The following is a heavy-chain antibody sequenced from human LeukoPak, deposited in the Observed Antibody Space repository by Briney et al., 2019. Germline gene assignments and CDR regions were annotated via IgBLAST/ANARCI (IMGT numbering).Heavy chain of an antibody. CDR1: GFTFSSYW. V-gene: IGHV3-74*01. CDR3: ARPYDFWSGYPGY. Sequence: GGSLRLSCAASGFTFSSYWMHWVRQAPGKGLVWVSRINTDGSSTSYADSVKGRFTISRDNAKNALYLQMNSLRAEDTAVYYCARPYDFWSGYPGYWGQGTLVTVSS. CDR2: INTDGSST. D-gene: IGHD3-3*01. J-gene: IGHJ4*02.